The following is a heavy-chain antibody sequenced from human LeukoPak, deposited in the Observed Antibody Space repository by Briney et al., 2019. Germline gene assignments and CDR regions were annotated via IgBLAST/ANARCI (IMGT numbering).Heavy chain of an antibody. CDR3: ARLARGYCSGGSCYSLDY. CDR1: GGSISSYY. J-gene: IGHJ4*02. D-gene: IGHD2-15*01. CDR2: IYYSGST. Sequence: SETLSLTCTVSGGSISSYYWSWIRQPPGKGPEWIGYIYYSGSTNYNPSLKSRVTISVDTSKNQFSLKLSSVTAADTAVYYCARLARGYCSGGSCYSLDYWGQGTLVTVSS. V-gene: IGHV4-59*01.